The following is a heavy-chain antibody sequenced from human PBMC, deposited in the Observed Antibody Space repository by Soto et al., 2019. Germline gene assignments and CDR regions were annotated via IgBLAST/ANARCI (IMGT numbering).Heavy chain of an antibody. D-gene: IGHD3-16*01. CDR2: IIPMFGIT. CDR1: GATFSSST. V-gene: IGHV1-69*02. CDR3: ATGALTLGGVLTA. Sequence: QVQLVQSGADVKKPGSSVKVSCKASGATFSSSTFTWVRQAPGQGLEWMGRIIPMFGITNSAQKFQGRLGMTEDESTNTVFMDMSSLRSDDTAIYYCATGALTLGGVLTAWGEGPLVTVSS. J-gene: IGHJ4*02.